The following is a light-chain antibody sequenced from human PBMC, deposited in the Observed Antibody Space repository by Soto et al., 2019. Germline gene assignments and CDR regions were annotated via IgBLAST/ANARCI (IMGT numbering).Light chain of an antibody. CDR3: QQYGSSPQT. V-gene: IGKV3-20*01. Sequence: EIMLTQSPGTLSLSPGERATLSCRASQSVISNYLAWYQQRPGQAPRLLIYAASGRASGIPDRFSGSWSGTDFILTISRLEPEDFAVYYCQQYGSSPQTFGQGTRVDI. CDR1: QSVISNY. J-gene: IGKJ1*01. CDR2: AAS.